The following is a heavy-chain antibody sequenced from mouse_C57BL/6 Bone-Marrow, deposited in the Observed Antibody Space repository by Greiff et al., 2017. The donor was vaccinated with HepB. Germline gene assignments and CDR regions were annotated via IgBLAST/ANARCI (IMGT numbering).Heavy chain of an antibody. CDR2: IDPENGDT. V-gene: IGHV14-4*01. D-gene: IGHD1-1*01. J-gene: IGHJ2*01. CDR3: TTDYYGSSYVGY. Sequence: VQLQQSGAELVRPGASVKLSCTASGFNIKDDYMHWVKQRPEQGLEWIGWIDPENGDTEYASKFQGKATIPADTSSNTAYLQLSSLTSEDTAVYYCTTDYYGSSYVGYWGQGTTLTVSS. CDR1: GFNIKDDY.